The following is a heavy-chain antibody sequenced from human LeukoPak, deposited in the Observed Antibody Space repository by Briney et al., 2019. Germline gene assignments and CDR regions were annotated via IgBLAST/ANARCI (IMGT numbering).Heavy chain of an antibody. J-gene: IGHJ4*02. CDR3: ARDPAYYDSSGYYDY. V-gene: IGHV1-18*01. D-gene: IGHD3-22*01. Sequence: GASVKVSCKASGYTFTSYGISWVRQAPGQGLEWMGWISAYNGNTNYAQKLQGRVTMTTDTSTSTAYMELRSLRSDDTAVYYCARDPAYYDSSGYYDYWGQGTLVTVSS. CDR1: GYTFTSYG. CDR2: ISAYNGNT.